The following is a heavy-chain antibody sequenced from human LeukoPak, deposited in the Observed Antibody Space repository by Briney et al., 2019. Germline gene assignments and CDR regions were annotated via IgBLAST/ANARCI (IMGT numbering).Heavy chain of an antibody. V-gene: IGHV3-23*01. J-gene: IGHJ4*02. Sequence: GGSLRLSCAASGFSVGSNYMTWVRQAPGKGLEWVSVISGSGETTYYADSVKGRFTISRDNSQNTLYLQMSSLRGEDTALYYCAKDRGMVGASVRAFDYWGQGTLVTVSS. CDR3: AKDRGMVGASVRAFDY. D-gene: IGHD1-26*01. CDR2: ISGSGETT. CDR1: GFSVGSNY.